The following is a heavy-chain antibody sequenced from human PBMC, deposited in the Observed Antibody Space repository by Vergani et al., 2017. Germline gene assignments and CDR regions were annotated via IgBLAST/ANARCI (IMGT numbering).Heavy chain of an antibody. Sequence: QVQLVQSGAAVKKPGASVKVSCKASGYTFTSYGISWVRQAPGQVLEWMGWISAYHGNTNYAQKLQGRVTMTTDTTTSTAYMELRSLRSDDTAVYYCARDWRLWLSHYFDYWGQGTLVTVAS. CDR3: ARDWRLWLSHYFDY. CDR1: GYTFTSYG. D-gene: IGHD5-18*01. V-gene: IGHV1-18*01. J-gene: IGHJ4*02. CDR2: ISAYHGNT.